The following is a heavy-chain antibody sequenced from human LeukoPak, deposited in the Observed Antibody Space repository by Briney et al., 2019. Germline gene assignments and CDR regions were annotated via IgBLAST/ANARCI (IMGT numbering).Heavy chain of an antibody. D-gene: IGHD5-18*01. J-gene: IGHJ4*02. CDR1: GFTVSINY. Sequence: PGGSLRLSCAASGFTVSINYMSWVRQAPGKRLEWVSIIYSGGSTYYADSVKGRFTISRDNSKNTLYLQMNSLRAEDTAVYYCARDRSGYSYGSPRYYFDYWGQGTLVTVSS. CDR3: ARDRSGYSYGSPRYYFDY. CDR2: IYSGGST. V-gene: IGHV3-66*01.